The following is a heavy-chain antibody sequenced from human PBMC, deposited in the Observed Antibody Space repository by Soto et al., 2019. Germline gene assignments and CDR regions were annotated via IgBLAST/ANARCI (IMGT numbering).Heavy chain of an antibody. Sequence: EVQLVESGGGLVQPGRSLRLSCAASGFTFDDYAMHWVRQAPGKGLEWVSGISWNSGSIGYADSVKGRFTISRDNAKNSLYLQMNSLRAEDTALYYCAKDIRARRGYSHGYGYFDYWGQGTLVTVSS. CDR1: GFTFDDYA. D-gene: IGHD5-18*01. CDR3: AKDIRARRGYSHGYGYFDY. CDR2: ISWNSGSI. J-gene: IGHJ4*02. V-gene: IGHV3-9*01.